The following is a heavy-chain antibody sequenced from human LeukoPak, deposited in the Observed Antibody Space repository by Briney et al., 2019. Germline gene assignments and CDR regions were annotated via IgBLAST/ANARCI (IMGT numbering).Heavy chain of an antibody. J-gene: IGHJ3*02. CDR1: GFTFSSYS. Sequence: LSCAASGFTFSSYSMNWVRQAPGKGLEWVSSISSSSSYIYYADSVKGRFTISRDNAKNSLYLQMNSLRAEDTAVYYCAKDGYSSDAFDIWGQGTMVTVSS. V-gene: IGHV3-21*01. CDR2: ISSSSSYI. CDR3: AKDGYSSDAFDI. D-gene: IGHD5-12*01.